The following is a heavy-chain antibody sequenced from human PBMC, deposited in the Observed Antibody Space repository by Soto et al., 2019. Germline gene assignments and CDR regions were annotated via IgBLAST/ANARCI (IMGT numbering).Heavy chain of an antibody. CDR2: ISPYNDNT. Sequence: QVHLEQSGPEVKKPGASVTVTCKASVNTFRNHGISWVRQAPGQGLEWMGWISPYNDNTNYAQRFQGRVSMTTDTATNTAYMELRSLRFDDTAVYYCATLRTSSYHTHYYFGMDVWGQGTTVTVSS. J-gene: IGHJ6*02. D-gene: IGHD3-22*01. CDR1: VNTFRNHG. CDR3: ATLRTSSYHTHYYFGMDV. V-gene: IGHV1-18*01.